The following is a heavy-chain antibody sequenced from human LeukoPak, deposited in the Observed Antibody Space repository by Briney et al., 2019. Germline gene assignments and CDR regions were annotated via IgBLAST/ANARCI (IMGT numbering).Heavy chain of an antibody. CDR1: GFTFSSYE. CDR3: VVGDYYDSSGYYRAFQH. D-gene: IGHD3-22*01. Sequence: GGSLRLSCAASGFTFSSYEMNWVRQAPGKGLEWVSYISSSGSTIYYADSVKGRFTISRDNAKNSLYLQMNSLRAEDTAVYYCVVGDYYDSSGYYRAFQHWGQGTLVTVSS. CDR2: ISSSGSTI. J-gene: IGHJ1*01. V-gene: IGHV3-48*03.